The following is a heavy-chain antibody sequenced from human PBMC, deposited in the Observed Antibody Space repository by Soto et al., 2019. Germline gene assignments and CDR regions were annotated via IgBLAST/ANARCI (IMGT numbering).Heavy chain of an antibody. CDR2: ISSSSSTI. Sequence: PGGSLRLSCAASGFTFSSYSMNWVRQAPGKGLEWVSYISSSSSTIYYADSVKGRFTISRDNAKNSLYLQMNSLRDEDTAVYYCARGDSYGGYYYYYYGMDVWGQGTTVTVSS. D-gene: IGHD4-17*01. V-gene: IGHV3-48*02. CDR1: GFTFSSYS. CDR3: ARGDSYGGYYYYYYGMDV. J-gene: IGHJ6*02.